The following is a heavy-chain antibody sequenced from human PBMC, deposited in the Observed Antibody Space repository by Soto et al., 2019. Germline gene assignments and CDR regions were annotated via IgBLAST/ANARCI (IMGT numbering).Heavy chain of an antibody. CDR3: ARDKDTYGHGFFDS. CDR1: GFIFGDFY. D-gene: IGHD5-18*01. CDR2: ISTSSSYT. Sequence: LRLSCAASGFIFGDFYMTWIRQAPGKGLEWVSEISTSSSYTNYADSVKGRFTVSRENANNTLYLEMNSLRAEDTAVYFCARDKDTYGHGFFDSWGQGALVTVSS. J-gene: IGHJ4*02. V-gene: IGHV3-11*05.